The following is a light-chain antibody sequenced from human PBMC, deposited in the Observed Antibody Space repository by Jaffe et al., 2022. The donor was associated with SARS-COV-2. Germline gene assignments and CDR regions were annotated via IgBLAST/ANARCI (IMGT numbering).Light chain of an antibody. CDR1: SNDVGGYNY. Sequence: QSALTQPASVSGSPGQSITISCTGTSNDVGGYNYVSWYQQYPGKAPKLIIYDVGNRPSGVSNRFSGSKSGNTASLTISGLQAEDEADYYCISYTNSNTWVFGGGTNVTVL. J-gene: IGLJ3*02. CDR2: DVG. CDR3: ISYTNSNTWV. V-gene: IGLV2-14*01.